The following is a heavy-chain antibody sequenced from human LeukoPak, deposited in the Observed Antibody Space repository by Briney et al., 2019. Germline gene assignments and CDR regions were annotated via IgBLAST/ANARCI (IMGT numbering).Heavy chain of an antibody. CDR3: ASHDCSSTSCYIGY. CDR2: IYYSGST. D-gene: IGHD2-2*02. V-gene: IGHV4-61*01. J-gene: IGHJ4*02. CDR1: GGSVSSGSYY. Sequence: PSQTLPLTCTVSGGSVSSGSYYWSWIRQPPGKGLEWIGYIYYSGSTNYNPSLKSRVTISVDTSKNQFSLKLSSVTAADTAVYYCASHDCSSTSCYIGYWGQGTLVTVSS.